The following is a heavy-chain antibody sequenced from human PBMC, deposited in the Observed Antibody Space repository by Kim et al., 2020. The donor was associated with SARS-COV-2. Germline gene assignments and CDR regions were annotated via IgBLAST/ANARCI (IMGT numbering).Heavy chain of an antibody. CDR3: ATLGGAPLGIAAPVDYFDY. D-gene: IGHD6-6*01. CDR1: GYTLTELS. J-gene: IGHJ4*02. CDR2: FDPEDGET. V-gene: IGHV1-24*01. Sequence: ASVKVSCKVSGYTLTELSMHWVRQAPGKGLEWMGGFDPEDGETIYAQKFQGRVTMTEDTSTDTAYMELSSLRSEDTAVYYCATLGGAPLGIAAPVDYFDYWGQGTLVTVSS.